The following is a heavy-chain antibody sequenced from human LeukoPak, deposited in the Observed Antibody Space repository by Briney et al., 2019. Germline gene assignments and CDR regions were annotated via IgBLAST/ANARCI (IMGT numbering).Heavy chain of an antibody. CDR1: GYTFTGYY. CDR3: ARDGYCTNGVCYIFDY. V-gene: IGHV1-2*02. Sequence: ASVKVSCKASGYTFTGYYMHWMRQAPGQGLEWMGWINPNSGGTNYAQKFQGRVTMTRDTSISTAYMELSRLRSDDTAVYYCARDGYCTNGVCYIFDYWGQGTLVTVSS. D-gene: IGHD2-8*01. CDR2: INPNSGGT. J-gene: IGHJ4*02.